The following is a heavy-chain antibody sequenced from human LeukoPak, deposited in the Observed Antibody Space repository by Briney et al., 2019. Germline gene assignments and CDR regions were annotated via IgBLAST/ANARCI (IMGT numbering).Heavy chain of an antibody. D-gene: IGHD3-16*02. V-gene: IGHV3-23*01. CDR1: GFTFSSYA. CDR2: LSGSGGST. Sequence: GGSLRLSCAASGFTFSSYAMSWVRQAPEKGLGWVSALSGSGGSTYYADSVKGRFTISRDNSKNTLYLQMNSLRAEDTAVYYCAKVTFGGVIVARPIDYWGQGTLVTVSS. J-gene: IGHJ4*02. CDR3: AKVTFGGVIVARPIDY.